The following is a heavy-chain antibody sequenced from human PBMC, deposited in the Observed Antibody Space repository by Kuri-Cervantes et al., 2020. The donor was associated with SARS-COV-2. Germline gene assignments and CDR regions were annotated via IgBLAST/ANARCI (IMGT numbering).Heavy chain of an antibody. CDR2: SSSSSIYI. J-gene: IGHJ4*02. D-gene: IGHD4-11*01. V-gene: IGHV3-21*01. CDR3: AREPSSKPVAY. Sequence: EYPKPSCAASGFTFSSYSMNWVRQAPGKGLEWVSSSSSSSIYIHYSDAVKGRFTIPRDNAKNSLYLQMNSLRAEDTAMYYCAREPSSKPVAYWGPGTQVHGAS. CDR1: GFTFSSYS.